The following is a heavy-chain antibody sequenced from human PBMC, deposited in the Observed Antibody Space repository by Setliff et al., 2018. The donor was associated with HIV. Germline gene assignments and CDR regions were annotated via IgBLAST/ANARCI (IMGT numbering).Heavy chain of an antibody. Sequence: SVKVSCKASGFTFTDSAVQWVLQTRGQRLEWIGWIVVGRGNTNYAQQFQGRVTITRDMSTSTAYMELSSLRSEDTAVYYCVADPSISMVRGLILGSTCDIWGQGTMVTVSS. CDR1: GFTFTDSA. CDR2: IVVGRGNT. V-gene: IGHV1-58*01. CDR3: VADPSISMVRGLILGSTCDI. D-gene: IGHD3-10*01. J-gene: IGHJ3*02.